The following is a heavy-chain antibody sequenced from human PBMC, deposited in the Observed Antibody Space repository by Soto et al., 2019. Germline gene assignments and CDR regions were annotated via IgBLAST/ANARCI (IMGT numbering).Heavy chain of an antibody. V-gene: IGHV4-59*01. CDR1: GGSIRSYY. Sequence: QVQLQESGPGLVKPSETLSLTCTVSGGSIRSYYWRWIRQSPGEGLEWIGSIYYSGSTNYNPSLKSRVTISVDTSKNQFSLKVSSVTAADTAVYYCARGYGDYVSDYWGQGTLVTVSS. CDR3: ARGYGDYVSDY. J-gene: IGHJ4*02. CDR2: IYYSGST. D-gene: IGHD4-17*01.